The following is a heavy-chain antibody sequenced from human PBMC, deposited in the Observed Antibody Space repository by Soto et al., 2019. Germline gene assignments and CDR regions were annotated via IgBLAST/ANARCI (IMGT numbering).Heavy chain of an antibody. CDR1: GGSFSGYY. CDR2: INHSGST. V-gene: IGHV4-34*01. CDR3: ARRTVTYDY. J-gene: IGHJ4*02. D-gene: IGHD4-17*01. Sequence: PSETLSLTCAVYGGSFSGYYWSWIRQPPGKGLEWIGEINHSGSTNYNPSLKSRVTISVDTSKNQFSLKLSSVTAADTAVYYCARRTVTYDYWGQGTLSPSPQ.